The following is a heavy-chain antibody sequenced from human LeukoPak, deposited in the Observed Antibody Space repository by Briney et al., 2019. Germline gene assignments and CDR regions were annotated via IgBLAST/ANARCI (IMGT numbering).Heavy chain of an antibody. J-gene: IGHJ6*02. CDR1: GGSISSGGYY. Sequence: PSQTLSLTCTVSGGSISSGGYYWSWIRQHPGKGLEWIGYIYYSGSTYYNPSLKSRVTISVDTSKNQFSLKLSSVTAADTAVYYCARASRFGELLLGPYYYYGMDVWGQGTTVTVSS. D-gene: IGHD3-10*01. V-gene: IGHV4-31*03. CDR3: ARASRFGELLLGPYYYYGMDV. CDR2: IYYSGST.